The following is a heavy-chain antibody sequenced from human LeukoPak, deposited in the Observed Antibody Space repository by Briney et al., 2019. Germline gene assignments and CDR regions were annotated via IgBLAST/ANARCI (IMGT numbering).Heavy chain of an antibody. CDR3: ARHSRDTYGQWLVPWGFDY. V-gene: IGHV4-59*08. Sequence: PSETLSLTCTVSGGSIRSYYWSWIRQTPGKGLELIGYIYYSGRTNYNPSLKSRVTISVDTSKNQFSLKLSSVTAADTAVYFCARHSRDTYGQWLVPWGFDYWGQGTLVTVSS. CDR2: IYYSGRT. D-gene: IGHD6-19*01. CDR1: GGSIRSYY. J-gene: IGHJ4*02.